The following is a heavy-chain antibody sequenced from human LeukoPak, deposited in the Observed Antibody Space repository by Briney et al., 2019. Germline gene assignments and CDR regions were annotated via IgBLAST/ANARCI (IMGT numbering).Heavy chain of an antibody. CDR1: GYTFTDYY. J-gene: IGHJ4*02. V-gene: IGHV1-2*04. CDR3: AREGRYCSSTSCYPYYID. Sequence: ASVKVSCKASGYTFTDYYMHWVRQAPGQGLEWMGWINPHSGGTNYAQKFQGWVTMTRDTYISTAYMELSRLRSDDTAVYYCAREGRYCSSTSCYPYYIDWGQGTLVTVSS. D-gene: IGHD2-2*01. CDR2: INPHSGGT.